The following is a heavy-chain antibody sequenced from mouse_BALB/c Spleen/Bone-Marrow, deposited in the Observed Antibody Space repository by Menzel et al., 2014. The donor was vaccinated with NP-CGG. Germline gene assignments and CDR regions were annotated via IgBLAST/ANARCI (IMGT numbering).Heavy chain of an antibody. J-gene: IGHJ2*01. CDR3: ARDRGYFDY. Sequence: EVKLMESGGGLVKPGGSLKLSCAASGFTFSSYAMSWVRQSPEKRLEWVAEISSGGSYTYYPDTVTGRFTISRDNAKNTLYLEMSSLRSEDTAMYYCARDRGYFDYWGQGTTFTVSS. V-gene: IGHV5-9-4*01. CDR2: ISSGGSYT. D-gene: IGHD3-1*01. CDR1: GFTFSSYA.